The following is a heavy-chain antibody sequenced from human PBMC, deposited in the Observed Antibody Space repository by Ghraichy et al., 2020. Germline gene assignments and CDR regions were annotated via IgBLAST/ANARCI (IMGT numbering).Heavy chain of an antibody. CDR3: ARGGGNDY. Sequence: ASVKVSCKAAGYTFTSYVSIWMRQAPGQVHEWIGWISAYNGNTNYAQKLQGRVTMTTDTSTSTAYMELRSLRSDDTAVYYCARGGGNDYWGQGTLVTVSS. CDR2: ISAYNGNT. D-gene: IGHD2-15*01. J-gene: IGHJ4*02. V-gene: IGHV1-18*01. CDR1: GYTFTSYV.